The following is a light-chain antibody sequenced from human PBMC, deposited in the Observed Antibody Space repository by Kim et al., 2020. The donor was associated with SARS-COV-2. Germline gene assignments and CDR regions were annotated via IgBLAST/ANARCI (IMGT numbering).Light chain of an antibody. CDR2: AAS. V-gene: IGKV1-39*01. Sequence: SLVDPVTITCRASQSISNYLNWYQQKPGKAPKVLIYAASSLQVGVPSRFSGGGSETDFTLTIDNLQPEDFATYYCQQTYTTLRGTLGLGTKVDIK. CDR1: QSISNY. J-gene: IGKJ1*01. CDR3: QQTYTTLRGT.